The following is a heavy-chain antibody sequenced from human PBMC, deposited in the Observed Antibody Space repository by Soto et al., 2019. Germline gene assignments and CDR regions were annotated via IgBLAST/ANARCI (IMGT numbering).Heavy chain of an antibody. V-gene: IGHV1-3*01. CDR2: INAGNGNT. J-gene: IGHJ4*02. Sequence: GASVKVSCKASGYTFSGYYMHWVRQAPGQGLEWMAWINAGNGNTKYSQNFQGRVTITRGTSASTAYMELSRLRFDDTAVYYCAREYISSWFDYWGQGTLVTV. D-gene: IGHD6-13*01. CDR3: AREYISSWFDY. CDR1: GYTFSGYY.